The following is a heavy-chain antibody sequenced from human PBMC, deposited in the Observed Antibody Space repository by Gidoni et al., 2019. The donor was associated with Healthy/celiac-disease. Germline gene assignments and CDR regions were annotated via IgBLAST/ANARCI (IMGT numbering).Heavy chain of an antibody. CDR1: GGTFSSYA. CDR3: ARGYDFWSGYYIY. D-gene: IGHD3-3*01. V-gene: IGHV1-69*06. J-gene: IGHJ4*02. CDR2: LTPIFGTA. Sequence: QVQLVQSGAEVKKPGSSVKVSGKASGGTFSSYAISCVRQAPGQGLEWMGGLTPIFGTANYAQNFQGRVTITADKSTSTAYMELSSLRSEDTAVYYCARGYDFWSGYYIYWGQGTLVTVSS.